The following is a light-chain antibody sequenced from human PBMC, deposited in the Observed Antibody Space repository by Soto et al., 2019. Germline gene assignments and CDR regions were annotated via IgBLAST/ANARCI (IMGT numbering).Light chain of an antibody. V-gene: IGKV1-13*02. CDR1: QGISSA. CDR2: DVS. Sequence: AIQLTQSPSSLSASVGDRVTITCRASQGISSALAWYQQKPGKSPNLLIYDVSSLESRVPSRFSGSGSATDFTLTISSLQPDDFASYYCQQFNTYPALTFGGWTKVEIK. J-gene: IGKJ4*01. CDR3: QQFNTYPALT.